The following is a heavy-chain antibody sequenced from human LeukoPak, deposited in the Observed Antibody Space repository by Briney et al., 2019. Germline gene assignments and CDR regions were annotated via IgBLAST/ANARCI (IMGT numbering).Heavy chain of an antibody. CDR1: GGTFSSYT. V-gene: IGHV1-69*02. CDR2: IIPILGIA. J-gene: IGHJ4*02. CDR3: VRSSDSSGYLDY. D-gene: IGHD3-22*01. Sequence: GSSVKVSCKASGGTFSSYTISWVRQAPGQGLEWMGRIIPILGIANYAQKFQGRVTITADKSTSTAYMELSSLRSEDTAVYYCVRSSDSSGYLDYWGQGTLVTVSS.